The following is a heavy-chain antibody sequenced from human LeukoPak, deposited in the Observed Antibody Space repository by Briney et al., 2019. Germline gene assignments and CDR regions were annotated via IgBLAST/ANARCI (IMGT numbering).Heavy chain of an antibody. CDR1: GFTVSSNY. Sequence: GGSLRLSCAASGFTVSSNYMSWVRQAPGKGLEWVAVISYDGSNKYYADSVKGRFTISRDNSKNTLYLQMNSLRAEDTAVYYCAREGQWELLLDYWGQGTLVTVSS. CDR3: AREGQWELLLDY. D-gene: IGHD1-26*01. V-gene: IGHV3-30*03. CDR2: ISYDGSNK. J-gene: IGHJ4*02.